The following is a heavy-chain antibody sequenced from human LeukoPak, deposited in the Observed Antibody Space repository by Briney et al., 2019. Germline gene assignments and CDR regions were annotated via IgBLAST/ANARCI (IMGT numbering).Heavy chain of an antibody. CDR1: GGAISSSSSD. J-gene: IGHJ3*02. CDR2: IYYSGST. V-gene: IGHV4-39*01. CDR3: ASFPVAGIANNDAFDI. Sequence: SQTLSLTCTVSGGAISSSSSDWGWIRQPPGKGLEWIGCIYYSGSTSSNPSLKRRASLSVGPSKNQFSLKLSSVTAADTAVYYCASFPVAGIANNDAFDIWGQGTMVTVSS. D-gene: IGHD6-19*01.